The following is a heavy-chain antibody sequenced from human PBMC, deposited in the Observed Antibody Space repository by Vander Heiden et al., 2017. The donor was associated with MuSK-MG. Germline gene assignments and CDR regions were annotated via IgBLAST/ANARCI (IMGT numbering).Heavy chain of an antibody. Sequence: QLQPQESGPGLVKPSATLSRTCTVSGGPISSSSYYWGWIRQPPGKGLEWIGSIYYSGSTYYNPSLKSRVTISVDTSKNQFSMKLSSVTAAETAVYYCAKHPDYYDSSGYFDYWGQGTMVTVSS. D-gene: IGHD3-22*01. J-gene: IGHJ4*02. CDR3: AKHPDYYDSSGYFDY. CDR1: GGPISSSSYY. V-gene: IGHV4-39*01. CDR2: IYYSGST.